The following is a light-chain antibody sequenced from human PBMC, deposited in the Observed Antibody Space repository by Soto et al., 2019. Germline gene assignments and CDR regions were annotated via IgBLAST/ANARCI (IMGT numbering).Light chain of an antibody. Sequence: QSVLTQPPSVAGAPGPRVTISCTGSSSNIGAGYDVHWYQQLPGTAPKLRIYGNSNRHSGGPDRFSGSNSGTSAALAITGLKAEDEAEYYCQSYDSSLSGLVLGGGTQLTVL. CDR2: GNS. J-gene: IGLJ2*01. CDR1: SSNIGAGYD. CDR3: QSYDSSLSGLV. V-gene: IGLV1-40*01.